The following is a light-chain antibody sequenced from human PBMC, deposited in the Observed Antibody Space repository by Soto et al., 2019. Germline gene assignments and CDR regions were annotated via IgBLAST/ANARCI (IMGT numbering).Light chain of an antibody. Sequence: EVVMTQSPATLSVSPGERGTLSCRASQSVGRNLAWYQQKPGQAPRLLIYGASTRATGIPARFSGSGTGTEFTLTISSLQSEDFAVYYCQQYNNWPLFTFGQGTRLEIK. CDR3: QQYNNWPLFT. V-gene: IGKV3-15*01. J-gene: IGKJ5*01. CDR2: GAS. CDR1: QSVGRN.